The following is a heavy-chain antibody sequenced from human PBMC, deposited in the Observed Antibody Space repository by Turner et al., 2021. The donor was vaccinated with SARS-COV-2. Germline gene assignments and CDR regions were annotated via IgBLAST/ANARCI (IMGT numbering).Heavy chain of an antibody. Sequence: QLQLQESGPGLVKPSETLSITCTVSVGSISSSSYYWGWIGLPPGKGLEWIGRFYYSWRSYYNPSLKSRFTISVDTSKIQFSLNLSSVTAADTAVYYCARRHYRDVYTGFDYWGQGTLVTVSS. CDR3: ARRHYRDVYTGFDY. D-gene: IGHD3-10*01. CDR2: FYYSWRS. J-gene: IGHJ4*02. V-gene: IGHV4-39*01. CDR1: VGSISSSSYY.